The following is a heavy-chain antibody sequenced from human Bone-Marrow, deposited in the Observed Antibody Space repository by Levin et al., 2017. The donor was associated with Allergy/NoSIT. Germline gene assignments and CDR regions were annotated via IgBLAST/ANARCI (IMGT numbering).Heavy chain of an antibody. CDR3: VKGGGYCSGGRCYGNY. D-gene: IGHD2-15*01. CDR2: VSYDGSSK. V-gene: IGHV3-30*18. CDR1: GFTFSDYG. J-gene: IGHJ4*02. Sequence: SGGSLRLSCAASGFTFSDYGIHWVRQAPGKGLEWVAIVSYDGSSKHYADSVKGRFTISRDNSENTVSLQMNSLRPEDMAVYYCVKGGGYCSGGRCYGNYWGQGTLVTVSS.